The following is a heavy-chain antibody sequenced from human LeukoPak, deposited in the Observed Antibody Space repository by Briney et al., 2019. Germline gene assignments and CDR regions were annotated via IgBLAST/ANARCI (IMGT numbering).Heavy chain of an antibody. CDR2: IYSGGTT. Sequence: GGSLRLSCTGSGFTVSSSYMSWVRQTPGKGLEWVSGIYSGGTTYYADSAKGRVTISRDGSKNTVYLQMNSLRAEDTAVYYCARDRRDGYCLGHWGQGTLVTVSS. CDR1: GFTVSSSY. D-gene: IGHD2-2*03. V-gene: IGHV3-66*01. CDR3: ARDRRDGYCLGH. J-gene: IGHJ4*02.